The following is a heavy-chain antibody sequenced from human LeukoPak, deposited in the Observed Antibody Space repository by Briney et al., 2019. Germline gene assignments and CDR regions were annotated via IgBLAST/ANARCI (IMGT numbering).Heavy chain of an antibody. CDR1: GFTFSRYE. CDR2: ISSSGSAI. D-gene: IGHD3-10*02. V-gene: IGHV3-48*03. CDR3: AERGITMIGGV. Sequence: PGGSLRLSCAASGFTFSRYEMTWVRQAPGHGLEWVSYISSSGSAIYYADSVKGRFTISRDNAKNSLYPQMNSLRAEDTAVYYCAERGITMIGGVWGKGTTVTISS. J-gene: IGHJ6*04.